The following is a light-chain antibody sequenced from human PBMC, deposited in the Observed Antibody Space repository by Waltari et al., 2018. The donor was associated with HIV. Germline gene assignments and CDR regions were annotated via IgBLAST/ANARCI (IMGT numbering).Light chain of an antibody. J-gene: IGLJ2*01. CDR2: EVS. CDR1: SSDIGAYAF. Sequence: QSALTQPASVSGSPGQSITVSCTGTSSDIGAYAFVPWYQQTPGTAPKLVIYEVSNRPSGISYRFSGSKSGNTASLTISGLQTEDEADYYCSSFTTSNSLLFGGGTKVTVL. V-gene: IGLV2-14*01. CDR3: SSFTTSNSLL.